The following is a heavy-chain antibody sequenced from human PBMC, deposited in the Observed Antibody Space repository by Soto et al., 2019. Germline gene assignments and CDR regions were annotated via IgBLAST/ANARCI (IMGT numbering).Heavy chain of an antibody. CDR1: GFTFSSYA. Sequence: QVQLVESGGGVVQPGRSLRLSCAASGFTFSSYAMHWVRQAPGKGLEWVAVISYDGSNKYYADSVKGRFTISRDNSKNTLYLQMNSLRAEDTAVYYCAKEGSYGYGYYFDYWGQGTLVTVSS. V-gene: IGHV3-30*04. CDR3: AKEGSYGYGYYFDY. CDR2: ISYDGSNK. D-gene: IGHD5-18*01. J-gene: IGHJ4*02.